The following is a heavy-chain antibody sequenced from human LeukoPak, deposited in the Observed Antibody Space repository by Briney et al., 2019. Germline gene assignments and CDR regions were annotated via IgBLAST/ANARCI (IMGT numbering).Heavy chain of an antibody. V-gene: IGHV3-66*01. Sequence: GGSLRLSCAASGFTVSSNYMSWVRQAPGKGLEWVSVIYSGGSTYYADSVKGRFTISRDNSKNTLYLQMNSLRAEDTAVYYCARDATIAAAGTDAFDIWGQGTMVTVSS. CDR2: IYSGGST. CDR1: GFTVSSNY. J-gene: IGHJ3*02. CDR3: ARDATIAAAGTDAFDI. D-gene: IGHD6-13*01.